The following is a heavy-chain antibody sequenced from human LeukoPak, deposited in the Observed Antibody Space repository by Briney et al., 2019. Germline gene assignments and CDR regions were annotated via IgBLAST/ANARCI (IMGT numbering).Heavy chain of an antibody. CDR3: ARGPKRWLQLLRSFWFDP. CDR1: GGSISSYY. V-gene: IGHV4-59*12. J-gene: IGHJ5*02. CDR2: IYYSGST. Sequence: SETLSLTCTVSGGSISSYYWSWIRQPPGKGLEWIGYIYYSGSTNYNPSLKSRVTISVNTSKNQFSLKLSSVTAADTAVYYCARGPKRWLQLLRSFWFDPWGQGTLVTVSS. D-gene: IGHD5-24*01.